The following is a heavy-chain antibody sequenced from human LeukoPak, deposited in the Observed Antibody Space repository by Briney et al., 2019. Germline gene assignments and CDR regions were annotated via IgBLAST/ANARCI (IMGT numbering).Heavy chain of an antibody. D-gene: IGHD3-3*01. CDR1: GGSISSGDYY. CDR3: AREYRYDFWSGYPGRFVP. CDR2: IYYRGTT. J-gene: IGHJ5*02. V-gene: IGHV4-30-4*08. Sequence: PSQTLSLTCTVSGGSISSGDYYWSWIRQPPGKGLEWIGYIYYRGTTYYNPSLKSRVTISVDTSKNQFSLKLSSVTAADTAVYYCAREYRYDFWSGYPGRFVPWGQGTLVTVSS.